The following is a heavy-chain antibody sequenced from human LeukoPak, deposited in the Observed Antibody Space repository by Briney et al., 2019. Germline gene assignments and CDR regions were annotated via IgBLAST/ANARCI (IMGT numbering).Heavy chain of an antibody. CDR3: ARDSLVNCSGGSCYSGYFDY. Sequence: SETLSLTCAVYGGSFSGYYWSWIRQPPGKGLEWIGEINHSGSTNYNPSLKSRVTISVDTSKNQFSLKLSSVTAADTAVYYCARDSLVNCSGGSCYSGYFDYWGQGTLVTVSS. J-gene: IGHJ4*02. V-gene: IGHV4-34*01. D-gene: IGHD2-15*01. CDR2: INHSGST. CDR1: GGSFSGYY.